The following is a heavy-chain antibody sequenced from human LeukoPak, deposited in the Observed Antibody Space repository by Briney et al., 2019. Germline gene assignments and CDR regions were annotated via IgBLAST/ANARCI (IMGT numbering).Heavy chain of an antibody. CDR1: GGSISSGGYY. J-gene: IGHJ4*02. Sequence: SETLSLTCTVSGGSISSGGYYWSWIRQPPGKGLEWIGYIYYSGSTYYNPSLKSRVTISVDTSKNQFSLKLSSVTAADTGVYYCARGPTVKYFDYWGQGTLVAVSS. CDR2: IYYSGST. V-gene: IGHV4-31*03. CDR3: ARGPTVKYFDY. D-gene: IGHD4-11*01.